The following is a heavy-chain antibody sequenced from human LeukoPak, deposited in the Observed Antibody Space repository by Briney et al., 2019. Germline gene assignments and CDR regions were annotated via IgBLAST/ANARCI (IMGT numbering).Heavy chain of an antibody. CDR2: IASGGGANR. Sequence: GGSLTLSCAASGFTFSSYEMNWVRQAPGKGLEWVSYIASGGGANRFYSESVKGRFTISRDNAKNSLYLHMNSQRAADTGVYYCARIAPTTRGPAGLDVWGQGTTVTVSS. CDR1: GFTFSSYE. V-gene: IGHV3-48*03. J-gene: IGHJ6*02. CDR3: ARIAPTTRGPAGLDV. D-gene: IGHD2-15*01.